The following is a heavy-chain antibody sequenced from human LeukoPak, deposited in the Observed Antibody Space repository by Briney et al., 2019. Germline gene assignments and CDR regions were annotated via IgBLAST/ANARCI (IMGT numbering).Heavy chain of an antibody. CDR1: GGSFSGYY. D-gene: IGHD5-18*01. CDR2: INHSGST. V-gene: IGHV4-34*01. Sequence: PSETLSLTCAVYGGSFSGYYWSWIRQPPGKGLEWIGEINHSGSTNYNPSLKSRVTISVDTSKNQFSLKLSSVTAADTAVYYCASRSTGYSYGPGGRRLDYWGQGTLVTVSS. CDR3: ASRSTGYSYGPGGRRLDY. J-gene: IGHJ4*02.